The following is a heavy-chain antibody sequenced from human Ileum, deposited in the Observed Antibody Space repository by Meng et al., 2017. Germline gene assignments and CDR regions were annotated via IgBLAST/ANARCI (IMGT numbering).Heavy chain of an antibody. Sequence: LQQWGGGLLKPSETLSLTCAVYGGSFSGSYCSWLRQPPGKVLEWIGEINHSGNTNYNPSLKSRVTLSLDTSKNHFSLNLTSVTAADTAVYYCARGREQQLVRGFGYWGQGTLVTASS. CDR3: ARGREQQLVRGFGY. V-gene: IGHV4-34*01. J-gene: IGHJ4*02. D-gene: IGHD6-6*01. CDR1: GGSFSGSY. CDR2: INHSGNT.